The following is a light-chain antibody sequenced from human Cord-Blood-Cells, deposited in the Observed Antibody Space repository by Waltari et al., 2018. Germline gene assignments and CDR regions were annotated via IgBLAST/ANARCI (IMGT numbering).Light chain of an antibody. V-gene: IGLV2-23*01. Sequence: QSALTQPASVSGSPGQSITISCTGTISDVGSYNLVSWYQHHPGKAPKLMIYEGSKRPSGVSNRFSGSKSGNTASMKIYGLQAEDEADYYCCSYAGSRTWVFGGGTKLTVL. J-gene: IGLJ3*02. CDR3: CSYAGSRTWV. CDR2: EGS. CDR1: ISDVGSYNL.